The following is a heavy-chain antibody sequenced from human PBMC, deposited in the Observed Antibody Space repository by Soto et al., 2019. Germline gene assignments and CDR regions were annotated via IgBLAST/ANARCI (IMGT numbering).Heavy chain of an antibody. V-gene: IGHV3-33*08. Sequence: QVQLVESGGGVVQPGRSLRLSCAVSGFTFSSYGMHWVRQAPGKGLEWVAVIWYDGSNKYYADSVKGRFTISRDNSKNTLYLQMNSLRAEDTAVYYCARDAGYCSGGSCYSPRWFDPWGQGTLVTVSS. CDR2: IWYDGSNK. CDR3: ARDAGYCSGGSCYSPRWFDP. CDR1: GFTFSSYG. J-gene: IGHJ5*02. D-gene: IGHD2-15*01.